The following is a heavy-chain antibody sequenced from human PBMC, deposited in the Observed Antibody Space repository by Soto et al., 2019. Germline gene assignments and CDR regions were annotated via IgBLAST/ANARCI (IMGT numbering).Heavy chain of an antibody. D-gene: IGHD2-15*01. V-gene: IGHV3-11*01. CDR3: ARNGYCSRDACSYGVDV. CDR2: ISSSGSTI. Sequence: QVQLVESWGGLVKPGGSLRLSCAASGFTFSDYYMSWIRQAPGQGLEWISDISSSGSTIYYADSVKGRFTVSRDNAKDSLWLQVNSLRAEDTAVYYCARNGYCSRDACSYGVDVWGQGTTVTVSS. J-gene: IGHJ6*02. CDR1: GFTFSDYY.